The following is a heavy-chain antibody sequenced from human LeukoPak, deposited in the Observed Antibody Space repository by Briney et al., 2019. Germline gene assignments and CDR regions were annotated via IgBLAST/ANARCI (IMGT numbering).Heavy chain of an antibody. Sequence: PGGSLRLSCAASGFTVSSNYMSWVRQAPGKGLEWVSVIYSGGSTYYADSVKGRFTISRDNSKNTLYLQMNSLRAEDTAVYYCARMGGPSLSDAFDIWGQGTMVTVSS. J-gene: IGHJ3*02. V-gene: IGHV3-66*01. D-gene: IGHD2-15*01. CDR3: ARMGGPSLSDAFDI. CDR2: IYSGGST. CDR1: GFTVSSNY.